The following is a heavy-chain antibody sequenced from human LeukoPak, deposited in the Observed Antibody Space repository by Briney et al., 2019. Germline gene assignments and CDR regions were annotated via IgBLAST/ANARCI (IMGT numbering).Heavy chain of an antibody. Sequence: GGSLRLSCAASGFTFSGFGMIWVRQAPGKGLEWVSAISSSGTYINYLDSVKGRFTISRDNAQSSLYLQMDSLRAEDTAVYYCVKVGTGNEYGSGDFDSWGQGTLVIVPP. V-gene: IGHV3-21*01. J-gene: IGHJ4*02. D-gene: IGHD3-10*01. CDR2: ISSSGTYI. CDR3: VKVGTGNEYGSGDFDS. CDR1: GFTFSGFG.